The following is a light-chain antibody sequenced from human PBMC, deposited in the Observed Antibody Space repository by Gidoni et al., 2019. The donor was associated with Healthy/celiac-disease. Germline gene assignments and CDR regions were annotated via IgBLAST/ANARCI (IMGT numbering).Light chain of an antibody. J-gene: IGLJ2*01. V-gene: IGLV3-19*01. CDR1: SLRSSY. Sequence: SSELTQDPAVSVALGQTVRITCQGASLRSSYASWYQQNPGQAPVLVIYGKNNRPSGIPDRFSGSSSGNTASLTITGAQAEDEADYYCNSRDSSGNHVVFGGGTKLTVL. CDR2: GKN. CDR3: NSRDSSGNHVV.